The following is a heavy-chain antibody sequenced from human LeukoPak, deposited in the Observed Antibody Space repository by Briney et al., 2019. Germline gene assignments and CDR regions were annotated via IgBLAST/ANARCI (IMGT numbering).Heavy chain of an antibody. CDR2: FRASGGTT. CDR1: GFTFSTYA. CDR3: AKDTCSGGNCYFPFDF. V-gene: IGHV3-23*01. Sequence: DGSLRVSCVASGFTFSTYAMNWVGHGPGMWLHWISVFRASGGTTYYADSVKGRFTISRDNSKDTLYLQMNSLRAEDTAVYFCAKDTCSGGNCYFPFDFWGQGTLVTVSS. J-gene: IGHJ4*02. D-gene: IGHD2-15*01.